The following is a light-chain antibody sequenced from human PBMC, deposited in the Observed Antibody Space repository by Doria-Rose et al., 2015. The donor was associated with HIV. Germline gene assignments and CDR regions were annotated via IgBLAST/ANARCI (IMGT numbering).Light chain of an antibody. Sequence: DIVMTQSSGTLSLSPGERATLSCRASQSFSSTYLDWYQKKPGQAPSLLIYDGSTRATGIPDRFGASGSGTDFTLTINRLEPEDFALYYCHQYGTSWTFGQGTKVEI. CDR3: HQYGTSWT. CDR2: DGS. V-gene: IGKV3-20*01. CDR1: QSFSSTY. J-gene: IGKJ1*01.